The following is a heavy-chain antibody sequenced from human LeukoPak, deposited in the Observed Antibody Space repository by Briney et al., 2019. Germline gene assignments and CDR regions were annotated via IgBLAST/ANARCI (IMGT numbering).Heavy chain of an antibody. CDR1: GFSFSKYG. J-gene: IGHJ4*02. D-gene: IGHD6-13*01. CDR2: IHADGTKI. V-gene: IGHV3-30*02. Sequence: AGGSLRVSCAASGFSFSKYGMNWVRQAPGKGLEWVAFIHADGTKIYYRESVKGRFTVSRDNSNNILYLQMNGLTPEDTAIYFCAKDRVAAPLYFDSWGQGTLVSVSS. CDR3: AKDRVAAPLYFDS.